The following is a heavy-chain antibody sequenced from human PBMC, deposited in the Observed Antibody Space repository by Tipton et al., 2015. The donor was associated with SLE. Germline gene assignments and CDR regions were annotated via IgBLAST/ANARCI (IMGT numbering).Heavy chain of an antibody. CDR2: IRGSGGST. D-gene: IGHD3-10*01. CDR1: GFTFSSYA. Sequence: GSLRLSCAASGFTFSSYAMSWVRQAPGKGLEWVSAIRGSGGSTYYADSVKGRFTISRDNSKNTLYLQMNSLRAEDTAVYYCAKDGTTYYYGSGKLDYWGQGTLVTVSS. V-gene: IGHV3-23*01. CDR3: AKDGTTYYYGSGKLDY. J-gene: IGHJ4*02.